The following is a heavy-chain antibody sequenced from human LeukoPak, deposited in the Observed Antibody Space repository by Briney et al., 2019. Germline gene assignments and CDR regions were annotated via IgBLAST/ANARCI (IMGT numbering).Heavy chain of an antibody. V-gene: IGHV3-9*01. CDR3: AKVASTYDILTGATDG. CDR1: GFTFADYA. CDR2: ISWNSGRV. J-gene: IGHJ4*02. D-gene: IGHD3-9*01. Sequence: GRSLRLSCAGSGFTFADYAMHWVRQAPGEGLEWVSSISWNSGRVDYADSVKGLFTISRDNAKKSLYLKMKSLRGDDTGFYYCAKVASTYDILTGATDGWGQGILVTVSS.